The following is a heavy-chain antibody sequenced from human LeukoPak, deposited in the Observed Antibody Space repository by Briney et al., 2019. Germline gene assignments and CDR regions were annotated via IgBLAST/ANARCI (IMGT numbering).Heavy chain of an antibody. CDR2: IIPIFGTA. V-gene: IGHV1-69*06. CDR3: ARFGSKGPSDYYYYYMDV. J-gene: IGHJ6*03. D-gene: IGHD3-3*01. CDR1: GGTFSSYA. Sequence: SVKVSCKASGGTFSSYAISWVRQAPGQGLEWMGGIIPIFGTANYAQKFQGRVTITADKSTSTAYMELSSLRSEDTAVYYCARFGSKGPSDYYYYYMDVWGKGTTVTVSS.